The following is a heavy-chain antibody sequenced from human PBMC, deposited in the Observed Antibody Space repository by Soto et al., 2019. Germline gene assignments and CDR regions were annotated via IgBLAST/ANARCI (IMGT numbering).Heavy chain of an antibody. J-gene: IGHJ4*02. CDR3: AKDVTGSMVRGVITPFDY. CDR1: GFTFSSYA. CDR2: ISGSGGST. V-gene: IGHV3-23*01. D-gene: IGHD3-10*01. Sequence: GGSLRLSCAASGFTFSSYAMSWVRQAPGKGLEWVSAISGSGGSTYYADSVKGRFTISRDNSKNTLYLQMNSLRAEDTAVYYCAKDVTGSMVRGVITPFDYWGQGTLVTVSS.